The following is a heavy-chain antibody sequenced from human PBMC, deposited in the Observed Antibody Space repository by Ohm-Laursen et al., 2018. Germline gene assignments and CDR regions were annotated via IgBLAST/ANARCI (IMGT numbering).Heavy chain of an antibody. D-gene: IGHD2-21*01. Sequence: SLRLSCAASGFTFHDYAMLWVRQAPGKGLEWVSLITWDGGTTYYADSVKGRFAISRYNSKNSLYLHINILRPESTALYYCANLSEPNNIFRHNDCWGQGTLVTVSS. CDR1: GFTFHDYA. V-gene: IGHV3-43D*04. J-gene: IGHJ4*02. CDR2: ITWDGGTT. CDR3: ANLSEPNNIFRHNDC.